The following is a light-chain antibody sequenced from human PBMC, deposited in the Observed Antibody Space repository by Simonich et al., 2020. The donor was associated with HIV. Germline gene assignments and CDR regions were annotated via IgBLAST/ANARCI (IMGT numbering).Light chain of an antibody. J-gene: IGLJ2*01. CDR1: SRDVGGYNY. CDR2: EVN. CDR3: SSYAGSNTVV. Sequence: QSALTQPASVSGSPGQSITVSCSGTSRDVGGYNYVSWYQQHPGKAPKLIIYEVNKLPSGVPVRFAGSKSDNTAALTVSGLQAEDEANYYCSSYAGSNTVVFGGGTKLTVL. V-gene: IGLV2-8*01.